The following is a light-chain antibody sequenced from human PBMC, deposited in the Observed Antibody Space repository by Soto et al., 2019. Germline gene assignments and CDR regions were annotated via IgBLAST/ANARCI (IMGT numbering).Light chain of an antibody. J-gene: IGKJ1*01. Sequence: EIVLTQSPGTLSLSPGERATLSCRASQSVSSSYLAWYQQKPGQAPRLLIYGASSMATGIPDRFSGSGSGTDFTLTISRLEPEDFAVYYCQQYGSSPRTFGHGTKVDIK. CDR1: QSVSSSY. CDR3: QQYGSSPRT. V-gene: IGKV3-20*01. CDR2: GAS.